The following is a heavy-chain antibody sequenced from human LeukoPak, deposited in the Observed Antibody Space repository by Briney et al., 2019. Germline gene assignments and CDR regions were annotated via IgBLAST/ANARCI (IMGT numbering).Heavy chain of an antibody. Sequence: SVKVSCKASGGTFSSYAISWVRQAPGQGLEWMGGIIPIFGTANYAQKFQGRVTITADKSTSTAYMELSSLRSEDTAVYYCARDLRSTGWFDPWGQGTLVTVSS. CDR3: ARDLRSTGWFDP. CDR1: GGTFSSYA. V-gene: IGHV1-69*06. CDR2: IIPIFGTA. J-gene: IGHJ5*02. D-gene: IGHD1-14*01.